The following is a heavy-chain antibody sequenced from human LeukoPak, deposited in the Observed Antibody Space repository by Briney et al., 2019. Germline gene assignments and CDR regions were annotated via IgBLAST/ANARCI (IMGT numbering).Heavy chain of an antibody. CDR3: AREVEMARQFDP. V-gene: IGHV4-4*07. CDR1: SGSISTHF. D-gene: IGHD5-24*01. CDR2: ISTTGST. J-gene: IGHJ5*02. Sequence: PSETLSLTCSVSSGSISTHFWSWIRQPAGKGLEWIGRISTTGSTNYNPSLNSRVTMSLDTSKNQLSLKLSSVTAADTAVYYCAREVEMARQFDPWGQGTLVTVSS.